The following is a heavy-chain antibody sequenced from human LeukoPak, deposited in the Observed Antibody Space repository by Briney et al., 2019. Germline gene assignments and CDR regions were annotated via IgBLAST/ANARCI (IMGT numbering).Heavy chain of an antibody. CDR1: GGSFSSGGYF. CDR2: IYHSGST. J-gene: IGHJ4*02. V-gene: IGHV4-30-2*01. Sequence: SQTLSLTCAVSGGSFSSGGYFWSWIRQPPGKGLEWIGYIYHSGSTYYNPSLKSRVTISVDRSKNQSSLKLSSVTAADTAVYYCARDKGGNFDYWGQGTLVTVSS. D-gene: IGHD4-23*01. CDR3: ARDKGGNFDY.